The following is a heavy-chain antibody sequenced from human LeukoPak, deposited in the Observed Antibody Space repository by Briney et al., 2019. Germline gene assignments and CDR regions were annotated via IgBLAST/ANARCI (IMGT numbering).Heavy chain of an antibody. CDR2: INPNSGGT. D-gene: IGHD6-13*01. CDR1: GYTFTGYY. Sequence: ASVKVSCKASGYTFTGYYMHWVRQAPGQGLEWMGWINPNSGGTNYAQKFQGWVTMTRDTSISTAYMELSRLRSDDTAVYYCALTIAAAGTWFDYWGQGTLVTVSS. CDR3: ALTIAAAGTWFDY. V-gene: IGHV1-2*04. J-gene: IGHJ4*02.